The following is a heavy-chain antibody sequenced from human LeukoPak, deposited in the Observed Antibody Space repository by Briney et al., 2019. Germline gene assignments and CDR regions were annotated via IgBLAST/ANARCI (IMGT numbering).Heavy chain of an antibody. CDR1: GYTFTGYY. J-gene: IGHJ2*01. Sequence: ASAKVSCKASGYTFTGYYMHWVRQAPGQGLEWMGWINPNSGGTNYAQKFQGRVTMTRDTSISTAYMELSRLRPDDTAVYYCARPDIVVVVAATQKHWYFDLWGRGTLVTVSS. CDR2: INPNSGGT. V-gene: IGHV1-2*02. CDR3: ARPDIVVVVAATQKHWYFDL. D-gene: IGHD2-15*01.